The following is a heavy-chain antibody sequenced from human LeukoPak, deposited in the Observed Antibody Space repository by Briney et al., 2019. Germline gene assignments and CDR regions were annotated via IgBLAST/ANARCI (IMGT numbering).Heavy chain of an antibody. CDR2: IYSGGST. V-gene: IGHV3-66*01. CDR1: GFTVSSNY. Sequence: GGSLRLSCAASGFTVSSNYMSWVRQAPGKGLEWVSVIYSGGSTYYADSVKGRFTISRDNSKNTLYLQMNSLRAEDTAVYYCASRDSNGYHYQFDYWGQGTLVTVSS. D-gene: IGHD3-22*01. J-gene: IGHJ4*02. CDR3: ASRDSNGYHYQFDY.